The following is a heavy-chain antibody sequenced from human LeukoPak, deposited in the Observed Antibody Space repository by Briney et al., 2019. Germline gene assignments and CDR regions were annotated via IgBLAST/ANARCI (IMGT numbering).Heavy chain of an antibody. CDR3: ATDKCTGCRGRYFR. Sequence: ASLKLSCKVSGDTLTGLSMHWGRHAPGQGQESMRVLDPYDSERIYAQTLQGRVTMTEDTSKDTAYTELSSLRSEDTAVYSRATDKCTGCRGRYFRWGQGTLVTVSS. CDR2: LDPYDSER. CDR1: GDTLTGLS. J-gene: IGHJ4*02. V-gene: IGHV1-24*01. D-gene: IGHD2/OR15-2a*01.